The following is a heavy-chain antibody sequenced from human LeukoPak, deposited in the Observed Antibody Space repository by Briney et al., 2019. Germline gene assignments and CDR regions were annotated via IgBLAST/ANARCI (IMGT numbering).Heavy chain of an antibody. CDR2: INPNSGGT. CDR1: GYTFTGYY. Sequence: ASVKVSCKASGYTFTGYYMHWVRQAPGQGLEWMGWINPNSGGTNYAQKFQGRVTMTRDTSISTAYMELSRLRSDDTAVYFCARDRAVATIGGVDYWGQGTLVTVSS. CDR3: ARDRAVATIGGVDY. D-gene: IGHD5-12*01. V-gene: IGHV1-2*02. J-gene: IGHJ4*02.